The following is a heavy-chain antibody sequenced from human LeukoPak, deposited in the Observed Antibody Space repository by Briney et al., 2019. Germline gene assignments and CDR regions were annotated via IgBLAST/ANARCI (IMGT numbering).Heavy chain of an antibody. J-gene: IGHJ4*02. CDR3: ARDTYYDSSGYLDY. CDR2: IWYDGSNK. Sequence: GRSLRPSCAASGFTFGSYGMHWVRQAPGKGLEWVAVIWYDGSNKYYADSVKGRFTISRDNSKNTLYLQMNSLRAEDTAVYYCARDTYYDSSGYLDYWGQGTLVTVSS. D-gene: IGHD3-22*01. CDR1: GFTFGSYG. V-gene: IGHV3-33*01.